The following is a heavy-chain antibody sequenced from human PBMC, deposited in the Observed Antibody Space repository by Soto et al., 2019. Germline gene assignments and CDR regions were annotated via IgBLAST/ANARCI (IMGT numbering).Heavy chain of an antibody. CDR1: GGSISSSSYY. Sequence: QLQLQESGPGLVKPSETLSLTCTVSGGSISSSSYYWGWIRQPPGKGLEWIGSIYYSGSTYYNPSLKSRVTISVDTSKNQCSLKLSSVTAADTAVYYCARHVDCSGGSCYAIDYWGQGTLVTVSS. J-gene: IGHJ4*02. V-gene: IGHV4-39*01. D-gene: IGHD2-15*01. CDR2: IYYSGST. CDR3: ARHVDCSGGSCYAIDY.